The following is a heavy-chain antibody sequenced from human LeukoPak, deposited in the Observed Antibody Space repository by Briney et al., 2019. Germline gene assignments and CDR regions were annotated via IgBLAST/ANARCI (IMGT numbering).Heavy chain of an antibody. CDR1: GFTVSSNY. J-gene: IGHJ3*02. Sequence: GRSLRLSCAASGFTVSSNYMSWVRQAPGKGLEWVSVIYSGGSTYYADSVKGRFTISRDNSKNTLYLQMNSLRAEDTAVYYCAGDWADWGSPDAFDIWGQGKMFTVSS. V-gene: IGHV3-53*01. CDR2: IYSGGST. CDR3: AGDWADWGSPDAFDI. D-gene: IGHD7-27*01.